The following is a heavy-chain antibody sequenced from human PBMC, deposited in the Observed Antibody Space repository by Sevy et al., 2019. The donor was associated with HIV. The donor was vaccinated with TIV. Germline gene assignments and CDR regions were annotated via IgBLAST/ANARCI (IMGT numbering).Heavy chain of an antibody. CDR2: IQVDGREK. V-gene: IGHV3-30*02. CDR1: GFTPSDSG. CDR3: AKRPTAA. J-gene: IGHJ5*02. Sequence: GGSLRLSCAASGFTPSDSGVHWVRQAPGKGLEWVAFIQVDGREKFYTDSVKGRFTISRDSSKNTVYLQMNSLRGEDTAVYYCAKRPTAAWGQGTLVTVSS.